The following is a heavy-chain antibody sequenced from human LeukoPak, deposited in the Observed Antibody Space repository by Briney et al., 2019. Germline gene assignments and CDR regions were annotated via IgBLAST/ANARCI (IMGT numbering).Heavy chain of an antibody. Sequence: SETLSLTCVVYGGSFSDYYWGWIRQPPGKGLEWVGEINHSGSTNYTPSLKSRVTISVDTSKNQFSLKLTSVTAADTAVYYCARRGDTGTAAQSFHFWSRGTMVTVSS. CDR1: GGSFSDYY. CDR3: ARRGDTGTAAQSFHF. J-gene: IGHJ3*01. D-gene: IGHD1-7*01. V-gene: IGHV4-34*01. CDR2: INHSGST.